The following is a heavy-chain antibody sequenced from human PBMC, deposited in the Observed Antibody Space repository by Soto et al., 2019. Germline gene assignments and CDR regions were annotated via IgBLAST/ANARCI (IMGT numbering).Heavy chain of an antibody. CDR1: GFTFSSYA. J-gene: IGHJ4*02. D-gene: IGHD1-26*01. CDR2: ISYDGNNK. CDR3: ASPTRERWLIYCFDY. Sequence: QVQLVESGGGVVQPGRSLRLSCAASGFTFSSYAMYWVRQAPGKGLEWVAVISYDGNNKYYADCVKGRFTISRDNSKNTLLPQMNSLRPEDTAVYYCASPTRERWLIYCFDYRGQGTLVTVS. V-gene: IGHV3-30-3*01.